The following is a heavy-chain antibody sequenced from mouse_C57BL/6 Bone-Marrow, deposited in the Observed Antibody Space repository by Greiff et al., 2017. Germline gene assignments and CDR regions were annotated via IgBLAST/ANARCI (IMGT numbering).Heavy chain of an antibody. V-gene: IGHV1-64*01. CDR3: ARERVTAVWYFDV. CDR1: GYTFTSYW. CDR2: IHPNSGST. Sequence: QVQLQQPGAELVKPGASVKLSCKASGYTFTSYWMHWVKQRPGQGLEWIGMIHPNSGSTNYNEKFKSKATLTVDKSSSTAYMQLSSLTSEDSAVYYCARERVTAVWYFDVWGRGNTVTVSS. D-gene: IGHD2-2*01. J-gene: IGHJ1*03.